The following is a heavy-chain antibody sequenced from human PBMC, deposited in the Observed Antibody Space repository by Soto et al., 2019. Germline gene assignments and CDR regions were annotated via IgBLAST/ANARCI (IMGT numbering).Heavy chain of an antibody. Sequence: ALILSCAASGFTFISYAMHWVRQAPGKVLVWVAVIWYDGSNKYYADSVKGRFTISRDNSKNTLYLQMNSLRAEDTAVYYCARGNGYSSRPDNFDYWGQGTLVTVSS. CDR2: IWYDGSNK. CDR1: GFTFISYA. CDR3: ARGNGYSSRPDNFDY. J-gene: IGHJ4*02. V-gene: IGHV3-33*01. D-gene: IGHD6-13*01.